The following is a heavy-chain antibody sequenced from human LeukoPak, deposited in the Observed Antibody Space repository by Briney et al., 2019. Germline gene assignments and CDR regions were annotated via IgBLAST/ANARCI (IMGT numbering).Heavy chain of an antibody. J-gene: IGHJ4*02. V-gene: IGHV3-21*01. D-gene: IGHD6-19*01. CDR1: GFTFSSYS. CDR2: ISSSSSYI. CDR3: ARDPSEISSDDY. Sequence: GGSLRLSCVASGFTFSSYSMNWVRQAPGKGLEWVSSISSSSSYIYYADSVKGRFTISRDNAKNSLYLQMNSLRAEDTAVYYCARDPSEISSDDYWGQGTLVTVSS.